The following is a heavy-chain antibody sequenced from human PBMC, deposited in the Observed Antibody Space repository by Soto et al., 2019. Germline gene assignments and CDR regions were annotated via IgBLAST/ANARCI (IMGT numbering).Heavy chain of an antibody. CDR1: GGTFSSYA. CDR3: AYHPGGYSGYLGY. J-gene: IGHJ4*02. V-gene: IGHV1-69*12. D-gene: IGHD3-10*01. Sequence: QVQLVQSGAEVKKPGSSVKVSCKASGGTFSSYAISWVRQAPGQGLEWMGGIIPIFGTANYAQKFQGRDTITADESTSTAYMELISMRSEDTAVYYCAYHPGGYSGYLGYWGQGTLGTVSS. CDR2: IIPIFGTA.